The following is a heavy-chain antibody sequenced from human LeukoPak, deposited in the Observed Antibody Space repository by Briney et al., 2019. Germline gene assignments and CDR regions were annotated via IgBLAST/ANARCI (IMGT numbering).Heavy chain of an antibody. CDR1: GYSFTRYY. Sequence: GESLKISCKGSGYSFTRYYIGWVRQMPGKGLEWMGIIYPGDSDTRYSPSFQGQVTISADKSISTAYLQWSSLKASDTAMYYCARYRYCSGGNCYGPDYWGQGTLVAVSS. D-gene: IGHD2-15*01. CDR3: ARYRYCSGGNCYGPDY. J-gene: IGHJ4*02. CDR2: IYPGDSDT. V-gene: IGHV5-51*01.